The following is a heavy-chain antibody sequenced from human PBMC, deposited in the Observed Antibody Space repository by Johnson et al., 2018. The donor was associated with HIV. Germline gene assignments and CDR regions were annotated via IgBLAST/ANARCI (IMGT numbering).Heavy chain of an antibody. J-gene: IGHJ3*02. CDR3: ASHVDTAMVDAFDI. Sequence: VQLVESGGGVVRPGGSLRLSCAASPFTFDDYGMTWVRQAPGKGLGWVSGITCNGGRTGYADSVKGRFTISRDKAKNSLYLQMNSLRAEDTALYYCASHVDTAMVDAFDIWGQGTMVTVSS. CDR1: PFTFDDYG. D-gene: IGHD5-18*01. CDR2: ITCNGGRT. V-gene: IGHV3-20*04.